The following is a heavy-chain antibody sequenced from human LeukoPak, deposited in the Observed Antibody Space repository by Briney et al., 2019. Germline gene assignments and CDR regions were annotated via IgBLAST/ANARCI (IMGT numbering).Heavy chain of an antibody. D-gene: IGHD3-10*01. V-gene: IGHV3-21*01. J-gene: IGHJ6*03. Sequence: GGSLRLSWAASGFTVSSYSMNWVRRAPGKGLEWVSSLSGSSGSIYYADSVRGRFTISRDSAKNSLYLQMNSLRAEDTAIYYCATMVRGVIRDFYYYYMDVWGKGTTVTVSS. CDR3: ATMVRGVIRDFYYYYMDV. CDR1: GFTVSSYS. CDR2: LSGSSGSI.